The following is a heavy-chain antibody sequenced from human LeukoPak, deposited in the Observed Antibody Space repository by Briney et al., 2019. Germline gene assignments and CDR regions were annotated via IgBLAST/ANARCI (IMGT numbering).Heavy chain of an antibody. J-gene: IGHJ4*02. D-gene: IGHD5-18*01. Sequence: GGSLRLSCAASGFTFSSYWMHWVRQAPGKGLVWVSRINNDGSSTSYADSVKGRFTISRDNAKSTLYLQMNSLRAEDTAVYHCARSIRGYSYGPFDYWGQGTLVTVSS. V-gene: IGHV3-74*01. CDR3: ARSIRGYSYGPFDY. CDR1: GFTFSSYW. CDR2: INNDGSST.